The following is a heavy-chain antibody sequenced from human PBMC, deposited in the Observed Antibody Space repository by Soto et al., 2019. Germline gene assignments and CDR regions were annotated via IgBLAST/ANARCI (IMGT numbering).Heavy chain of an antibody. J-gene: IGHJ4*02. D-gene: IGHD2-8*01. CDR1: AYTFNRYA. Sequence: GASVKVSCKTSAYTFNRYAITWVRQAPGQGLEWMGWISPYNGYTYYSEKLQDRVTMTTDTSTNTAYMEVRGLRSDDTAVYYCATQQTNMVQFDYWCPGTLVTVSS. CDR3: ATQQTNMVQFDY. CDR2: ISPYNGYT. V-gene: IGHV1-18*04.